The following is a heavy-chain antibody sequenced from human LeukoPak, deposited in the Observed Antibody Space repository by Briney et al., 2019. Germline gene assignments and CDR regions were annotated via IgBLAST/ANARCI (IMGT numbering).Heavy chain of an antibody. CDR3: ARVALRPAYLYYFDY. CDR2: IIPILGIA. CDR1: GGTFSSYA. D-gene: IGHD2-15*01. J-gene: IGHJ4*02. V-gene: IGHV1-69*04. Sequence: GASVKVSCKASGGTFSSYAISWVRQAPGQGLEWMGRIIPILGIANYAQKFQGRVTITADKSTSTAYMELSSLRSEDTAVYYCARVALRPAYLYYFDYWGQGTLVTVSS.